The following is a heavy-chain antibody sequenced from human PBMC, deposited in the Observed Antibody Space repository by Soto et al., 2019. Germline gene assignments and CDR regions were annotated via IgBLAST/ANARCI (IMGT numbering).Heavy chain of an antibody. Sequence: VQLVQSGAEVKKPGSSVEVSCKASGGTFSSNAISWVRQAPGQGLEWMGGIIPVIGTPNYAQKLQGRVTITADESTGTAYMELNSLRSEDTSVYYCAIHTSSSEYYYYGMDVWGQWTTVTVSS. V-gene: IGHV1-69*01. CDR3: AIHTSSSEYYYYGMDV. CDR1: GGTFSSNA. D-gene: IGHD6-6*01. CDR2: IIPVIGTP. J-gene: IGHJ6*02.